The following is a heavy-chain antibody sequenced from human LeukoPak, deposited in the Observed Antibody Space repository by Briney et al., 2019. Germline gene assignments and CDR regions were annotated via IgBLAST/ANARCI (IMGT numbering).Heavy chain of an antibody. D-gene: IGHD6-13*01. CDR2: IYPGDSDT. CDR3: ARLGIAGPDY. Sequence: GAPLKISSKASGYSFTSCWICCVRQMPGKVLVLMGIIYPGDSDTSYSPSFPGQITISADKSISTAYLQWSSLKASDTVMYYCARLGIAGPDYWGQGTLVTVSS. V-gene: IGHV5-51*01. J-gene: IGHJ4*02. CDR1: GYSFTSCW.